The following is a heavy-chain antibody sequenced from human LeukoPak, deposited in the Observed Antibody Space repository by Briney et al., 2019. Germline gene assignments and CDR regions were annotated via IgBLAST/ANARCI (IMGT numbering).Heavy chain of an antibody. D-gene: IGHD3-22*01. CDR1: GFTFKDYW. J-gene: IGHJ4*02. Sequence: GSLRLSCAASGFTFKDYWMTWVRQAPGKGLEWVSCISSRGSYIFYADSVKGRFTISRDNAKNSLYLQMNSLRAEDTAVYYCARDPLSYYDSSGYYHYFDYWGQGTLVTVSS. V-gene: IGHV3-21*01. CDR3: ARDPLSYYDSSGYYHYFDY. CDR2: ISSRGSYI.